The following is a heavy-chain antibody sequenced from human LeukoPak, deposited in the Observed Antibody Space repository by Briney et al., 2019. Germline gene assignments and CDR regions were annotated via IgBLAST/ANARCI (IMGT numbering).Heavy chain of an antibody. D-gene: IGHD4-17*01. CDR3: ARGTNYGDYIDY. Sequence: ASVKVSCKASGYTFTSYAMNWVRQAPGQGLEWMGWISAYNGHTNYAQKLQGRVTLTTDTSTSTAYMELRSLRSDDTAVYYCARGTNYGDYIDYWGQGTLVTVSS. CDR1: GYTFTSYA. V-gene: IGHV1-18*01. CDR2: ISAYNGHT. J-gene: IGHJ4*02.